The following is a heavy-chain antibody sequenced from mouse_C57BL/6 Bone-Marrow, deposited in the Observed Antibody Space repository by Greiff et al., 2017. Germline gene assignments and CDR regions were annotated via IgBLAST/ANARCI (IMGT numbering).Heavy chain of an antibody. J-gene: IGHJ3*01. CDR2: INPGSGGT. CDR1: GYAFTNYL. D-gene: IGHD2-3*01. CDR3: ARIYPWFAY. Sequence: VKLQESGAELVRPGTSVKVSCKASGYAFTNYLIEWVKQGPGQGLEWIGVINPGSGGTNYNEKFKGKATLTADKSSSTAYMQLSSLTSEDSAVYFCARIYPWFAYWGQGTLVTVSA. V-gene: IGHV1-54*01.